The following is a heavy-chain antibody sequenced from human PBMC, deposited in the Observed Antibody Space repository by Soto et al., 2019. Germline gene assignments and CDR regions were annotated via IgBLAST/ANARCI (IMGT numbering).Heavy chain of an antibody. Sequence: QVQLVESGGGVVQPGRSLRLSCAASGFTFSSYGMHWVRQAPGKGLEWVAVISYDGSNKYYADSVKGRFTISRDNSKNTLYQQMNNLRAEDPAVYYCAKGLAYCGGDCYSHFDLWGRGTLVTVSS. V-gene: IGHV3-30*18. CDR3: AKGLAYCGGDCYSHFDL. CDR2: ISYDGSNK. CDR1: GFTFSSYG. D-gene: IGHD2-21*02. J-gene: IGHJ2*01.